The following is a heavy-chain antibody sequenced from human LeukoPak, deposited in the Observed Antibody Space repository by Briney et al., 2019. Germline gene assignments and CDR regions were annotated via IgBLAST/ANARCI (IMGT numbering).Heavy chain of an antibody. Sequence: ASVKVSCKVSGYTLTELSMHWVRQAPGKGLEWMGGFDPEDGETIYAQKFQGRVTMTEGTSTDTAHMELSSLRSGDTAVYYCATNRWFGELPFDYWGQGTLVTVSS. CDR1: GYTLTELS. V-gene: IGHV1-24*01. CDR2: FDPEDGET. CDR3: ATNRWFGELPFDY. J-gene: IGHJ4*02. D-gene: IGHD3-10*01.